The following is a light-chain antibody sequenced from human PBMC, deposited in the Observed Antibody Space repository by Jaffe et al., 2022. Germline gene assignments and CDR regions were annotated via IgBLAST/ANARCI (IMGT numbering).Light chain of an antibody. CDR3: CSYAVGITWL. Sequence: QSALTQPASVSGSPGQSITISCTGTSSDVGSYNLVSWYQQYPGKAPKLMLYEGSKRPSGVSNRFSGSKSGNTASLTISGLQAEDEADYHCCSYAVGITWLFGGGTKVTVL. V-gene: IGLV2-23*01. CDR1: SSDVGSYNL. J-gene: IGLJ3*02. CDR2: EGS.